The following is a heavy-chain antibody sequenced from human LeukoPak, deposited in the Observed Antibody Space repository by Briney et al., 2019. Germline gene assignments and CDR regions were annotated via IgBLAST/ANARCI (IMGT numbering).Heavy chain of an antibody. D-gene: IGHD3-10*02. CDR3: ARDMLSNGLFDY. Sequence: ASVKVSCKASGYTFTSYGISWVRQAPGQGLEWRGWISAYNCNTNYAQKLQGRVTMTTDTSTSTAYMELRSLRSDDTAVYYCARDMLSNGLFDYWGQGTLVTVSS. J-gene: IGHJ4*02. CDR2: ISAYNCNT. CDR1: GYTFTSYG. V-gene: IGHV1-18*01.